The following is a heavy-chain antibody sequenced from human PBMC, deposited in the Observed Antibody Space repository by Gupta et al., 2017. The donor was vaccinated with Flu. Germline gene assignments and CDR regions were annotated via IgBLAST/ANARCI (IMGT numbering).Heavy chain of an antibody. V-gene: IGHV4-39*01. J-gene: IGHJ5*02. CDR3: AGGVTTYYIDP. D-gene: IGHD4-17*01. Sequence: QLQLQESGPGLVKPSETLSLTCTVSGGSISSSSYYWGWIRQPPGKGLEWIGSIYYSGSTYYNPSLKSRVTISVDTSKNQFSLKLSSVTAADTAVYYCAGGVTTYYIDPWGQGTLVTVAS. CDR1: GGSISSSSYY. CDR2: IYYSGST.